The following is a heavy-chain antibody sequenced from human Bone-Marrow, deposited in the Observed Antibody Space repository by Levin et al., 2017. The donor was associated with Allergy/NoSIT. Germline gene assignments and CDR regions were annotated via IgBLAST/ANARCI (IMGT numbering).Heavy chain of an antibody. CDR1: GGSIRGGSYS. Sequence: ASETLSLTCNVSGGSIRGGSYSWGWIRQPPEKGLEWIGTISSGRSTYYNPSFNSRLTISLDTSKNHFSLKLNSLTAADTAVYYCATGPSGFDYWGQGTLVTVSS. CDR2: ISSGRST. V-gene: IGHV4-39*01. D-gene: IGHD1-26*01. J-gene: IGHJ4*02. CDR3: ATGPSGFDY.